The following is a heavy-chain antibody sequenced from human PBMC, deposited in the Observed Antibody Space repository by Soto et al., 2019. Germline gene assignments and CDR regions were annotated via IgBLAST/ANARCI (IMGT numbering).Heavy chain of an antibody. CDR2: ISGSGGST. CDR1: GFTFSSYA. D-gene: IGHD6-13*01. CDR3: AYSSTPFDY. J-gene: IGHJ4*02. V-gene: IGHV3-23*01. Sequence: EVQLLESGGGLVQPGGSLRLSCAASGFTFSSYARSWVRQAPGKGLEWVSAISGSGGSTYYADSVKGRFTISRDNAKNTLYLQMNRPRAEDTAVYYCAYSSTPFDYWGQGTLVTVSS.